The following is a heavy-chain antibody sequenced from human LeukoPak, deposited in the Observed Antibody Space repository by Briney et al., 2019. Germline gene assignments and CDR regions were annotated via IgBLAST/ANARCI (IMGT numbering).Heavy chain of an antibody. J-gene: IGHJ3*02. Sequence: PGRSLRLSCAASGFTFSRYWMSWVRQAPGKGLEWVANIKQDGSEKYYVDSVKGRFTISRDNAKNSLYLQMNSLRAKDTAVYYCAMSGSRSPFDIWGQGTMVTVSS. CDR1: GFTFSRYW. CDR2: IKQDGSEK. CDR3: AMSGSRSPFDI. V-gene: IGHV3-7*01. D-gene: IGHD1-26*01.